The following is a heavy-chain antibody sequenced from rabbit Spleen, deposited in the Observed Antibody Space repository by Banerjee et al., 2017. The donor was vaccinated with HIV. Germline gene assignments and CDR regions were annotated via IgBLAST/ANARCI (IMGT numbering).Heavy chain of an antibody. Sequence: QEQLVESGRGLVKPEGSLTLTCKASGFSFSDRDVMCWVRQAPGKGLQWIACINAYTGKPVYATWAKGRLTISRTSSTTVTLQMTGLTAADTATYFCARDLASVVGWNFNLWGQGTLVTVS. CDR2: INAYTGKP. CDR1: GFSFSDRDV. V-gene: IGHV1S45*01. D-gene: IGHD3-1*01. J-gene: IGHJ4*01. CDR3: ARDLASVVGWNFNL.